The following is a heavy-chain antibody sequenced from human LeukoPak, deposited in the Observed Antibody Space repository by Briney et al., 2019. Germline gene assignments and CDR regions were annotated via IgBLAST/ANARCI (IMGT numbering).Heavy chain of an antibody. CDR1: GFTFSSYS. CDR2: ISVSGGTT. CDR3: ASGYTVTRIDY. J-gene: IGHJ4*02. V-gene: IGHV3-23*01. D-gene: IGHD4-17*01. Sequence: GGSLRLSCAASGFTFSSYSMTWVRQAPGKGLEWVSSISVSGGTTYYADSVKGRFTISRDNSKNTLYLQMNTLRGEDTAVYYCASGYTVTRIDYWGQGTLVTVSS.